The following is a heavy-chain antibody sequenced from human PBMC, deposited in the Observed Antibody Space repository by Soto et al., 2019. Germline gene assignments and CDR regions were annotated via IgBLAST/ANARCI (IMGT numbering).Heavy chain of an antibody. CDR3: AKDGPYDTTLGAFDI. CDR2: ISYDGSNK. V-gene: IGHV3-30*18. CDR1: GFTFSSYG. D-gene: IGHD3-22*01. Sequence: QVQLVESGGGVVQPGRSLRLSCAASGFTFSSYGMHWVRQAPGKGLEWVAVISYDGSNKYYADSVKGRFTISRDNSKNSLYMQRNSLRAEDTAVYYCAKDGPYDTTLGAFDIWGQGTMVTVSS. J-gene: IGHJ3*02.